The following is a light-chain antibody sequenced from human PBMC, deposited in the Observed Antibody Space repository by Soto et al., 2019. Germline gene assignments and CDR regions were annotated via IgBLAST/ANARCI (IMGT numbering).Light chain of an antibody. CDR2: GAS. CDR3: QQYGSSLFT. CDR1: QSVSSSY. Sequence: ELVLTQSPVTLSLSPGERATLSCRASQSVSSSYLAWYQQKPGQAPRLLIYGASSRATGIPDRFSGSGSGTDFTLTISRLEPEDFAVYYCQQYGSSLFTFGGGTKVDIK. J-gene: IGKJ4*01. V-gene: IGKV3-20*01.